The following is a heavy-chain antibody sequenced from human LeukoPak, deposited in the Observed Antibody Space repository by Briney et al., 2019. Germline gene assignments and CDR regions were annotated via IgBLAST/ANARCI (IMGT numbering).Heavy chain of an antibody. CDR2: IYSGGST. D-gene: IGHD3-10*01. CDR1: GFTVSSSY. CDR3: AAYYYGSPPPKNFDF. J-gene: IGHJ4*02. Sequence: GGSLRLSCAVSGFTVSSSYMSWVRQAPGKGLEWVSVIYSGGSTLYADSVKGRFTISRDNSKNTVYLQMNSLRAEDTAVYYCAAYYYGSPPPKNFDFWGQGTLVTVSS. V-gene: IGHV3-66*01.